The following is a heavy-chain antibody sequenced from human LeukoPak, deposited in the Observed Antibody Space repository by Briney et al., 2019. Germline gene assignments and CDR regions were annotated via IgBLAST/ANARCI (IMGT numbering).Heavy chain of an antibody. CDR3: ARGQPYGDYNYFDP. D-gene: IGHD4-17*01. J-gene: IGHJ5*02. CDR2: SNPSTGGK. CDR1: GYTFIGYY. V-gene: IGHV1-2*06. Sequence: ASVKVSCEASGYTFIGYYMQWVRQAPGQGLEWVGRSNPSTGGKNSAQKFKGRVTRTRDTSLSTAYMELSRLTSDDTAIYYCARGQPYGDYNYFDPWGQGTLVTVSS.